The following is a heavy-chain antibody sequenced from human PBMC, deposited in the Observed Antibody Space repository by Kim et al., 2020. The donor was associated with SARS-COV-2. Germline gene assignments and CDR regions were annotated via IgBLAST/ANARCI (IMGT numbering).Heavy chain of an antibody. V-gene: IGHV1-3*01. CDR2: INAGNGNT. J-gene: IGHJ4*02. CDR3: ARGRVGATLFDY. CDR1: GYTFTSYA. Sequence: ASVKVSCKASGYTFTSYAMHWVRQAPGQRLEWMGWINAGNGNTKYSQKFQGRVTITRDTSASTAYMELSSLRSEDTAVYYCARGRVGATLFDYWGQGTLVTVSS. D-gene: IGHD1-26*01.